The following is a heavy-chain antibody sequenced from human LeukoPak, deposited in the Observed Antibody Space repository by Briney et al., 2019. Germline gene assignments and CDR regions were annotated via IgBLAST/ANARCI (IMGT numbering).Heavy chain of an antibody. CDR3: AKGNNSLPFNFDY. D-gene: IGHD2/OR15-2a*01. Sequence: GGSLRLSCAASGFTFRDFSMHWVRQTPGKGLEWVSLISGDGAVTHYADSMKGRFTISRDNNKNSLYLQMNSLSAEDTAFYYCAKGNNSLPFNFDYWGKGSLVTVSS. V-gene: IGHV3-43*01. CDR1: GFTFRDFS. J-gene: IGHJ4*02. CDR2: ISGDGAVT.